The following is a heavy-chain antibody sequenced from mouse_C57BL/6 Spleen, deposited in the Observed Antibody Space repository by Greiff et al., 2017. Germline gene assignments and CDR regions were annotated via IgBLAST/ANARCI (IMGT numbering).Heavy chain of an antibody. CDR2: IYPGSGNT. CDR1: GYTFTDYY. D-gene: IGHD1-1*01. CDR3: ARYSSNDYFDY. Sequence: VQLVESGAELVRPGASVKLSCKASGYTFTDYYINWVKQRPGQGLEWIARIYPGSGNTYYNEKFKGKATLTAEKSSSTAYMQLSSLTSEDSAVYFCARYSSNDYFDYWGQGTTLTVSS. J-gene: IGHJ2*01. V-gene: IGHV1-76*01.